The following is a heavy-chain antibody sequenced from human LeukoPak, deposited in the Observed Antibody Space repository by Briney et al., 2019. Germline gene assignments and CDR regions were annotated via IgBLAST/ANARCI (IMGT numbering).Heavy chain of an antibody. CDR3: ARGYYYDDY. D-gene: IGHD3-10*01. Sequence: SETLSLTCAVYGGSFSGYYWSWIRQPPGKGLEWIGEINHSGSTNYNPSLKSRVTISVDTSKNQFSLRLSSVTAADTAVYYCARGYYYDDYWGQGTLVTVSS. V-gene: IGHV4-34*01. CDR2: INHSGST. J-gene: IGHJ4*02. CDR1: GGSFSGYY.